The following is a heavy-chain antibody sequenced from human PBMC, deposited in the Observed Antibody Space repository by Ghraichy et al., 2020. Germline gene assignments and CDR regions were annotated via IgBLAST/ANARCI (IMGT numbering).Heavy chain of an antibody. Sequence: LTCAASGFTFNIYWMSWVRQAPGKGLEWVANIKQDGSEKYYVDSVKGRFTISRDNAKNSLYLQMNSLRAEDTAVYYCARDVDFDFWGQGTLVTVSS. V-gene: IGHV3-7*03. CDR1: GFTFNIYW. J-gene: IGHJ4*02. CDR2: IKQDGSEK. CDR3: ARDVDFDF.